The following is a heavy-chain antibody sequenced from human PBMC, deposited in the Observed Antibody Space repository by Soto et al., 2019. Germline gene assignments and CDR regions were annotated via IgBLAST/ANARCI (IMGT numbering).Heavy chain of an antibody. CDR3: ARDGGRHSGGIDY. Sequence: QVQLVQSGAEVKKPGSSVNVSCKASGGTFSSYSINWVRQAPGQGLEWMGEIIPIFGTANYAQKFQGRVTIPADESTTTAYMELSSLRSEDTAVYYCARDGGRHSGGIDYWGQGTLVNVSS. CDR2: IIPIFGTA. D-gene: IGHD1-26*01. J-gene: IGHJ4*02. V-gene: IGHV1-69*01. CDR1: GGTFSSYS.